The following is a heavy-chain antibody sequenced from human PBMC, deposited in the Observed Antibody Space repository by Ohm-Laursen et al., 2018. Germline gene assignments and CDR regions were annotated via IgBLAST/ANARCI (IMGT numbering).Heavy chain of an antibody. V-gene: IGHV1-18*01. Sequence: ASVKVSCKASGGTFNSDAFSWVRQAPGQGLEWMGWISAYNGNTNYAQKLQGRVTMTTDTSTSTAYMELRSLRSDDTAVYYCARDPLDYWGQGTLVTVSS. CDR2: ISAYNGNT. J-gene: IGHJ4*02. CDR3: ARDPLDY. CDR1: GGTFNSDA.